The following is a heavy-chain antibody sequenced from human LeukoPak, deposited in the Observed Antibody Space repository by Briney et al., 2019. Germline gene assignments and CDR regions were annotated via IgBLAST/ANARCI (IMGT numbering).Heavy chain of an antibody. CDR2: IIPIFGSA. CDR3: ARAYMTATRHFDY. D-gene: IGHD2-21*02. J-gene: IGHJ4*02. CDR1: GDTLSSYT. V-gene: IGHV1-69*13. Sequence: SVKVSCKASGDTLSSYTISWVRQAPGQGLEWMGGIIPIFGSANYAQKFQGRVTITADESTSTAYMELSSLRSEDTAMYYCARAYMTATRHFDYWGQGTLVTVSS.